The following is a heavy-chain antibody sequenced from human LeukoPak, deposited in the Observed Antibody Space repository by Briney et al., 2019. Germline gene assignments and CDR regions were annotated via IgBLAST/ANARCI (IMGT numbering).Heavy chain of an antibody. CDR1: GFTFSSYA. CDR2: ISGSGGST. J-gene: IGHJ6*02. D-gene: IGHD1-14*01. V-gene: IGHV3-23*01. CDR3: AKVSGGGLYYDGMDV. Sequence: GGSLRLSCAASGFTFSSYAMSWVRQAPGKGLEWVSAISGSGGSTYYADSVKGRFTISRDNSKNTLYLQMNSLRAEDAAVYYCAKVSGGGLYYDGMDVWGQGTTVTVSS.